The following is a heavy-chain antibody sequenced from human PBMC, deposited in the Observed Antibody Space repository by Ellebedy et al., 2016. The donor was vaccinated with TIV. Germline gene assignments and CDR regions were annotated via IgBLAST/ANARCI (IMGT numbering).Heavy chain of an antibody. Sequence: GESLKISCAAAGFTFSDHYMTWIRQAPGKGLEWVSYISSGGTYTKYADSVKGRLTISRDGAKNSVYLQMDGLRAEDTAVYYCARGDQYGSGIMDVWGQGTTVTVSS. CDR1: GFTFSDHY. D-gene: IGHD3-10*01. V-gene: IGHV3-11*06. CDR2: ISSGGTYT. CDR3: ARGDQYGSGIMDV. J-gene: IGHJ6*02.